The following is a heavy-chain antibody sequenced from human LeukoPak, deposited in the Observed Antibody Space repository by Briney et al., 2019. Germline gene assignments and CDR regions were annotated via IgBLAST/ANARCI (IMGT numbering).Heavy chain of an antibody. D-gene: IGHD6-19*01. V-gene: IGHV3-33*01. J-gene: IGHJ3*02. CDR1: GFTFSTYG. CDR3: ARDGYSSGWYRGAFDI. Sequence: PGRSLRLSCAASGFTFSTYGLHWVRQAPGKGLEWVAVIWNDGSNKYYADSVKGRFTISRDNSKSTLYLQMNSLRAEDTAVYYCARDGYSSGWYRGAFDIWGQGTMVTVSS. CDR2: IWNDGSNK.